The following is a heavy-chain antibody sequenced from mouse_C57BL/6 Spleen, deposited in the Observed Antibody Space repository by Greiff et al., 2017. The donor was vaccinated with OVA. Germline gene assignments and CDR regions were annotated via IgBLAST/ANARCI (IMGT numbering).Heavy chain of an antibody. J-gene: IGHJ2*01. CDR3: ARSPYYYGSSLYYFDY. V-gene: IGHV1-59*01. CDR2: IDPSDSYT. D-gene: IGHD1-1*01. CDR1: GYTFTSYW. Sequence: QVQLQQPGAELVRPGTSVKLSCKASGYTFTSYWMYWVKQRPGQGLEWIGVIDPSDSYTNYNQKFKGKATLTVDTSSSTAYMQLSSLASEDSAVYYCARSPYYYGSSLYYFDYWGQGTTLTVSS.